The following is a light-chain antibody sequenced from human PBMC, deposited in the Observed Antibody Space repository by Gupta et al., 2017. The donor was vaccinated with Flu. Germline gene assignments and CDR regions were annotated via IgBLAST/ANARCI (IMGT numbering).Light chain of an antibody. Sequence: QSVLTQPPSASGTPGQRVPISCSGSSSNIGSNYVHWYQQPPGTAPKLLIYRSSQRPSGVPDRFSGSKSGTSASLAISGLRSEDEADYYCAAWDDSLSCYVFGTGTKVTVL. J-gene: IGLJ1*01. CDR1: SSNIGSNY. V-gene: IGLV1-47*01. CDR2: RSS. CDR3: AAWDDSLSCYV.